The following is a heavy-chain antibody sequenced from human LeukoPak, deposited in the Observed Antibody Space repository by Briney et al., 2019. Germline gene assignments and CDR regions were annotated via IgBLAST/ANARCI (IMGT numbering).Heavy chain of an antibody. CDR1: GFTFSSYG. Sequence: PGGSLRLSCAASGFTFSSYGMHWVRQAPGKGLEWVAVIWYDGSNKYYADSVKGRFTISRDNSKNTLYLQMNSLRAEDTAVYYCARATGPKDAFDIWGQGTMVTVSS. D-gene: IGHD3-9*01. CDR3: ARATGPKDAFDI. V-gene: IGHV3-33*01. CDR2: IWYDGSNK. J-gene: IGHJ3*02.